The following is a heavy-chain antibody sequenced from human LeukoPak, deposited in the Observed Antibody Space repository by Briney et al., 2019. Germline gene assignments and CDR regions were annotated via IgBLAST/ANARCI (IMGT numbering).Heavy chain of an antibody. CDR2: ISPSGNSK. J-gene: IGHJ4*02. CDR3: VRDFLGESGAGGY. D-gene: IGHD3-10*01. Sequence: PGGSLRLSCATSTFTFGSYTMNWVRQAPGKGLEWVSSISPSGNSKYHADSVKGRFTISRDNAENSLYMQMNSLRAEDTGVYYCVRDFLGESGAGGYWGQGTLVTVSS. V-gene: IGHV3-21*01. CDR1: TFTFGSYT.